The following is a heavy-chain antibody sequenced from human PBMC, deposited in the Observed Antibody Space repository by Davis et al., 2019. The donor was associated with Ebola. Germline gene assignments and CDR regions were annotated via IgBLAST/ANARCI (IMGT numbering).Heavy chain of an antibody. CDR3: ARGWLRAYFQH. D-gene: IGHD5-24*01. Sequence: HSQIPSLTCAISGDSVSSGGWNWIRQSPSRGLEWLGRTYYSSKWYNDYSVSVKSRITINPDTSKNQFSLQLNSVTPEDTAVYYCARGWLRAYFQHWGQGTLVTVSS. CDR1: GDSVSSGG. J-gene: IGHJ1*01. V-gene: IGHV6-1*01. CDR2: TYYSSKWYN.